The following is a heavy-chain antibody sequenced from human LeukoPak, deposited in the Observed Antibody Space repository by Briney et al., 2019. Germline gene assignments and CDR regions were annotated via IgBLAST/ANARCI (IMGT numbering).Heavy chain of an antibody. CDR2: IYHSGST. D-gene: IGHD2-21*02. V-gene: IGHV4-38-2*02. CDR3: ARRHIVVVTATYFDY. Sequence: SETLSLTCTVSGYSINSGYYWGWIRPPPGKGLEWIGSIYHSGSTYYNPSLKSRVTISVDTSKNQFSLKLSSVTAADTAVYYCARRHIVVVTATYFDYWGQGTLVTVSS. J-gene: IGHJ4*02. CDR1: GYSINSGYY.